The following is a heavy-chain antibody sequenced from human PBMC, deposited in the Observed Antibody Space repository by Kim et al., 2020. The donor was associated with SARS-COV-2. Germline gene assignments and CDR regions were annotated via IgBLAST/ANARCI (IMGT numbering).Heavy chain of an antibody. Sequence: ASVKVSCKASGYTFTGYYMHWVRQAPGQGLEWMGRINPNSGGTNYAQKFQGRVTMTRDTSISTAYMELSRLRSDDTAVYYCARDFGYTNPIDGGPYYGMDVWGQGTTVTVSS. J-gene: IGHJ6*02. CDR1: GYTFTGYY. CDR2: INPNSGGT. V-gene: IGHV1-2*06. D-gene: IGHD5-18*01. CDR3: ARDFGYTNPIDGGPYYGMDV.